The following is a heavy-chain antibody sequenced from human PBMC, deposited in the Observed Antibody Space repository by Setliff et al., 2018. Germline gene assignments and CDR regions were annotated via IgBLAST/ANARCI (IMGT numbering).Heavy chain of an antibody. CDR3: ARERRGGHFDY. Sequence: ASVKVSCKASGYTFTSYYMHWVRQAPGQGLEWMTMIIPSTGNTDYAQKFQGRVTMTADTSTNTVYMDLSSLGSEDTAVYYCARERRGGHFDYWGQGTLVTVSS. CDR2: IIPSTGNT. V-gene: IGHV1-46*01. CDR1: GYTFTSYY. J-gene: IGHJ4*02.